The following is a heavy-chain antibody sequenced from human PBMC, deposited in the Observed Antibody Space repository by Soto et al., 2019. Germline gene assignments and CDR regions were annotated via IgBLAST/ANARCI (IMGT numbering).Heavy chain of an antibody. CDR2: ISGGGGTT. CDR1: GFTFSSYA. CDR3: ARDVWETTSRYYGLDL. Sequence: LRLSCAASGFTFSSYAMTWVRQAPGKRLEWVSGISGGGGTTSYTDSVKGRFTISRDNSKKTLFLEMKSLGVEDTAVYFCARDVWETTSRYYGLDLWGLGTTVTVSS. J-gene: IGHJ6*02. D-gene: IGHD1-26*01. V-gene: IGHV3-23*01.